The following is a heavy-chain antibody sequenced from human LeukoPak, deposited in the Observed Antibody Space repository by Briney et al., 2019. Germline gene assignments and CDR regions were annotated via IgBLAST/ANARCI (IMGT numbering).Heavy chain of an antibody. CDR1: GFTFSSYA. J-gene: IGHJ4*02. Sequence: PGGSLRLSCAASGFTFSSYAMSWVRQAPGKGLEWVSAISGSGGSTYYADSVKGRFTISRDNSKNTLYLQMNSLRAEDTALYFCAHIAGGATRGPFDYWGQGTLVTVSS. CDR3: AHIAGGATRGPFDY. D-gene: IGHD1-26*01. CDR2: ISGSGGST. V-gene: IGHV3-23*01.